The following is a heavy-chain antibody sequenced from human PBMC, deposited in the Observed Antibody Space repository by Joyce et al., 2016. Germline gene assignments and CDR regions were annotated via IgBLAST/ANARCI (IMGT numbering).Heavy chain of an antibody. V-gene: IGHV1-58*01. Sequence: QMQLVQSGPEVKRPGTSVKVSCKTSGFTFSKSAVQWVRQARGQRLEWIGWIVVGSGDTKFTEKFQERVSITSDMSTSTAYMELRSLKADDTAVYYCAAETDPAGSQAWGQGTLVIVST. CDR3: AAETDPAGSQA. CDR2: IVVGSGDT. D-gene: IGHD3-10*01. J-gene: IGHJ4*02. CDR1: GFTFSKSA.